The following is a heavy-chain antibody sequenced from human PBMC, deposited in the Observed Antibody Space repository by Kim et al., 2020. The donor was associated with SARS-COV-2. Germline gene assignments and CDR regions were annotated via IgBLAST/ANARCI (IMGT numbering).Heavy chain of an antibody. D-gene: IGHD3-3*01. CDR2: INAGNGNT. Sequence: ASVKVSCKASGYTFTSYAMHWVRQAPGQRLEWMGWINAGNGNTKYSQKFQGRVTITRDTSASTAYMELSSLRSEDTAVYYCAREGVAIFGVVRLDGPGDPFDYWGQGTLVTVSS. J-gene: IGHJ4*02. CDR3: AREGVAIFGVVRLDGPGDPFDY. CDR1: GYTFTSYA. V-gene: IGHV1-3*01.